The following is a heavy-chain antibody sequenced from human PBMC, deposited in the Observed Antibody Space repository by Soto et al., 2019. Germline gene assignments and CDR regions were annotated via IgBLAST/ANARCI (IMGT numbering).Heavy chain of an antibody. D-gene: IGHD6-25*01. V-gene: IGHV4-59*01. Sequence: QVQLQESGPGLVKPSETLSLTCSVSGGSIRGYYWSWIRQTPEKGLEWIGYIYYSGSTNYNPSLKSRVTMLLDMAKNPFSLKLTAVSAAGTAVYYCAAAPRYWGQGILVTVSS. J-gene: IGHJ4*02. CDR3: AAAPRY. CDR2: IYYSGST. CDR1: GGSIRGYY.